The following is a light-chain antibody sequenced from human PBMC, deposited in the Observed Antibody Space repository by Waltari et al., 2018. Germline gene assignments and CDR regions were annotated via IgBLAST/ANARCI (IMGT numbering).Light chain of an antibody. V-gene: IGKV4-1*01. J-gene: IGKJ3*01. CDR1: QSISYSSNNNNY. CDR3: QQYYSTPT. Sequence: DIVMTQSPDSLAVSLGERASINCKSSQSISYSSNNNNYLAWYQQKPGQPPKLLIYWASTRESGVPDRFSGSGSGTDFTLTISSLQAEDVAVYYCQQYYSTPTFGPGTKVDLK. CDR2: WAS.